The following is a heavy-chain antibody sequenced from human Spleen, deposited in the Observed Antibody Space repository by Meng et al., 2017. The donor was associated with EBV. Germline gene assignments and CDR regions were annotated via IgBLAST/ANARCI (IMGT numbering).Heavy chain of an antibody. CDR2: IYHSGST. J-gene: IGHJ4*02. V-gene: IGHV4-61*01. D-gene: IGHD6-19*01. Sequence: QVQLLETGPGLVKPSDTLSLHCTVSGGSVSRGSYYWSWFRQPPGNGLGWIGYIYHSGSTKYNPSLTSRVTISVDTSKNQFSLNLRSVTAADTAVYYCARDGYSSGIDYWGQGTLVTVSS. CDR3: ARDGYSSGIDY. CDR1: GGSVSRGSYY.